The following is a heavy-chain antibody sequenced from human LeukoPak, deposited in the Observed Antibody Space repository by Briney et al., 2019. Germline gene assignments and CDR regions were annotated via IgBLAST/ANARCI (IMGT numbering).Heavy chain of an antibody. CDR1: GGSFSGYY. CDR2: INHSGST. CDR3: ARETTVTTGAFDI. J-gene: IGHJ3*02. Sequence: SETLSLTCAVYGGSFSGYYWSWIRQPPGKGLEWIGEINHSGSTNYNPSLKSRVTISVDTSKNQFSLKLSSVTAAGTAVYYCARETTVTTGAFDIWGQGTMVTVSS. V-gene: IGHV4-34*01. D-gene: IGHD4-17*01.